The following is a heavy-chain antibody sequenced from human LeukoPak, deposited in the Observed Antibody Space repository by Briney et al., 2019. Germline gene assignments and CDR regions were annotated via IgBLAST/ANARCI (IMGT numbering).Heavy chain of an antibody. CDR2: ISGSGSST. Sequence: GGSLRLSCAASGFTFSSYAMSWVRQAPGKGLEWVPDISGSGSSTYYADSVQGRFTISRDNSKNTLYLQMNSLRAEDTAVYYCAKATRGPFDPWGQGTLVTVSS. CDR3: AKATRGPFDP. CDR1: GFTFSSYA. D-gene: IGHD3-10*01. V-gene: IGHV3-23*01. J-gene: IGHJ5*02.